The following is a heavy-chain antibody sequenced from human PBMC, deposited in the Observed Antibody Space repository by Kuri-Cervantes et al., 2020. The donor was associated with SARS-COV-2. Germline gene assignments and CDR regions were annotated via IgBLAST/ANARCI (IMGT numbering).Heavy chain of an antibody. Sequence: SDTLSLTCTGSGGSISSSSYYWGWIRQPPGKGLEWIGSVYYSGSTYYNQSLKSRVTISVDTSKNQFSLKLSSVTAADTAVYYCARLGTVPFDYWGQGTLVTVSS. CDR3: ARLGTVPFDY. D-gene: IGHD4-17*01. V-gene: IGHV4-39*01. J-gene: IGHJ4*02. CDR2: VYYSGST. CDR1: GGSISSSSYY.